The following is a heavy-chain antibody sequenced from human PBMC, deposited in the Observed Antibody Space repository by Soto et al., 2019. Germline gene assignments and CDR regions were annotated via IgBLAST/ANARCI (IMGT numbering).Heavy chain of an antibody. CDR3: AREGAQYDFWSGQYYYYYYMDV. Sequence: GGSLRLSCAASGFTFSSYWMSWVRQAPGKGLEWVANIKQDGSEKYYVDSVKGRFTISRDNAKNSLYLQMNSLRVEDTAVYYCAREGAQYDFWSGQYYYYYYMDVWGKGTTVTVSS. CDR1: GFTFSSYW. V-gene: IGHV3-7*01. CDR2: IKQDGSEK. J-gene: IGHJ6*03. D-gene: IGHD3-3*01.